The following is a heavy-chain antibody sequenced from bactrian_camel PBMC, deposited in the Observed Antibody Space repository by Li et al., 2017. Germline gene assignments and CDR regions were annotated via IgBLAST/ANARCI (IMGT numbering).Heavy chain of an antibody. Sequence: HVQLVESGGGSVQAGGSLRLSCTASENVVRTYCMGWFRQAPGKGREAIAIMHSPGSETYADSVTGRATISKDHAKNTVDLHMVSLKPDDTAVYYCAATGQMLSVAGCRTQGTQVTVS. D-gene: IGHD1*01. V-gene: IGHV3S53*01. J-gene: IGHJ4*01. CDR1: ENVVRTYC. CDR2: MHSPGSE.